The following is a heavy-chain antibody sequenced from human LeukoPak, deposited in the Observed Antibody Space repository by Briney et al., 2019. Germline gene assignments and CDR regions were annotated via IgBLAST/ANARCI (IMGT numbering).Heavy chain of an antibody. CDR2: ISGSGGDT. J-gene: IGHJ4*02. CDR1: GFTFSNYA. D-gene: IGHD3-9*01. V-gene: IGHV3-23*01. CDR3: AKRYNTLTSYYSHCDY. Sequence: PGGSLRLSCAASGFTFSNYAMSWVRQAPGKGLEWVSAISGSGGDTYYADSVKGRFTISRDNSKNTLYLHMNSLRAEDTAVYYCAKRYNTLTSYYSHCDYWGQGTLVTVSS.